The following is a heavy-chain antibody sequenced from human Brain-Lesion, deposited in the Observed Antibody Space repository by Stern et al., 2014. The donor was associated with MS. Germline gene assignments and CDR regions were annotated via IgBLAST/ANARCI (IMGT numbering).Heavy chain of an antibody. D-gene: IGHD2-15*01. V-gene: IGHV4-39*01. CDR2: IYYSGNT. Sequence: VQLVESGPGLVKPSETLSLTCTVAGGSVSSTSYAWAWIRQPPGKGLGWIGTIYYSGNTYYSPSLKSRLTISLDTPKNQFSLQRRSVTAADTAVYYCAGEEDIRYCSGGSCTGNWFDPWGQGTLVTVSS. CDR3: AGEEDIRYCSGGSCTGNWFDP. CDR1: GGSVSSTSYA. J-gene: IGHJ5*02.